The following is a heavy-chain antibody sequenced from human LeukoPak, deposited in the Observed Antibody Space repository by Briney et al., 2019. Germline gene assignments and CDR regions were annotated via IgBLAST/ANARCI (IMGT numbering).Heavy chain of an antibody. CDR2: IYTSGNT. J-gene: IGHJ3*02. Sequence: SETLSLTCTVSGGSISSYYWSWIRQPAGKGLEWIGRIYTSGNTNYNPSLRSRATISVDTSKNQFSLELSSVTAADTAVYYCAREGLLWFGEFDAFDIWGQGTMVTVSS. CDR1: GGSISSYY. V-gene: IGHV4-4*07. CDR3: AREGLLWFGEFDAFDI. D-gene: IGHD3-10*01.